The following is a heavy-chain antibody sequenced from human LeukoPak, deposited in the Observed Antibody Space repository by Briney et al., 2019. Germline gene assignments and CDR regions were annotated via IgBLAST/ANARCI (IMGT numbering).Heavy chain of an antibody. CDR1: GGSISSGGYY. CDR2: IYDSGRT. V-gene: IGHV4-31*03. Sequence: SETLSLTCTVSGGSISSGGYYWSWIRQHPGKGLEWIGYIYDSGRTYYNPSLKSRVTISVDTSKNQFSLKLSSVTAADTAVYYCARYYYGSRSFLETGWFDPWGQGTLVTVSS. J-gene: IGHJ5*02. D-gene: IGHD3-10*01. CDR3: ARYYYGSRSFLETGWFDP.